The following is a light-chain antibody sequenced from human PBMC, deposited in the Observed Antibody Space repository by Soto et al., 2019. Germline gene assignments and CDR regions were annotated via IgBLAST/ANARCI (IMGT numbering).Light chain of an antibody. CDR2: GTS. CDR1: QNIATQF. CDR3: QQYSSSSRYT. Sequence: VLTQSPGTLSLSPGERATLSCRASQNIATQFFTWYQQRPGQAPRVLIYGTSTLATGIPDRFSGSGSGTDFTLIISRLEPEDFVVYYCQQYSSSSRYTFGQGTKLEIK. J-gene: IGKJ2*01. V-gene: IGKV3-20*01.